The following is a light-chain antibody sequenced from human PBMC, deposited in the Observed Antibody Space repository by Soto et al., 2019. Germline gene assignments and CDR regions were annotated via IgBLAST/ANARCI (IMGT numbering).Light chain of an antibody. CDR1: SSDIGGYNY. CDR2: DVS. CDR3: SSYGASSTL. V-gene: IGLV2-14*03. J-gene: IGLJ3*02. Sequence: QSALTQPASVSGSPGQSITISCTGSSSDIGGYNYVSWYQQNPGKAPQLMIYDVSYRPSGISDRFSGSKSGNTASLTISGLQPKDEADYYCSSYGASSTLFGGGTKLTVL.